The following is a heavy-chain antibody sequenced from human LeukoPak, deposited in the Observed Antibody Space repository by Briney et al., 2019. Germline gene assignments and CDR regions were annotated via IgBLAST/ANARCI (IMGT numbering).Heavy chain of an antibody. Sequence: SETLSLTCTVSGASISSYYWSWIRQPPGKGLEWIGDIYYSGSIKYNPSLKSRVTMSVDTSKNQFSLKLSSVTAADTAVYYCARDDYGGKTDYWGQGTLVTVSS. CDR1: GASISSYY. CDR3: ARDDYGGKTDY. V-gene: IGHV4-59*01. J-gene: IGHJ4*02. CDR2: IYYSGSI. D-gene: IGHD4-23*01.